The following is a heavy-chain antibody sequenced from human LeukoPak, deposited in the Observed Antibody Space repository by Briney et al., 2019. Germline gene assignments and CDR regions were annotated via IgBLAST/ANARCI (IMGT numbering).Heavy chain of an antibody. CDR2: IIPIFGTA. J-gene: IGHJ3*02. D-gene: IGHD3-22*01. Sequence: SVKVSCKASGGTFSSYAISSVRQAPGQGLEWMGGIIPIFGTANYAQKFQGRVTITAGESTSTAYMELSSLRSEDTAVYYCAREGVITGAFDIWGQGTMVTVSS. CDR3: AREGVITGAFDI. V-gene: IGHV1-69*01. CDR1: GGTFSSYA.